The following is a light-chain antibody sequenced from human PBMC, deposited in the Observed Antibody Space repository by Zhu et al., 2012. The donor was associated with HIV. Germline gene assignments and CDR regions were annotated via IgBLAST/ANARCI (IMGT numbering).Light chain of an antibody. V-gene: IGKV3-20*01. CDR2: GTS. CDR1: QRVPNNY. Sequence: DIVLTQSPGTLSLSVGERATLSCRASQRVPNNYLAWYQHKPGQAPTLLIYGTSSRASGITDRFSGGGSETDFTLTINRVDPEDFAVYFCQQYGSFPRTFGQGTNLDTK. CDR3: QQYGSFPRT. J-gene: IGKJ2*01.